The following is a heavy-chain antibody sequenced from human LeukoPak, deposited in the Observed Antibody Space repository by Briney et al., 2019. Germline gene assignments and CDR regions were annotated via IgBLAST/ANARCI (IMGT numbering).Heavy chain of an antibody. D-gene: IGHD3-3*01. V-gene: IGHV3-7*01. J-gene: IGHJ4*02. CDR1: GFAFSTYW. CDR3: TRDFVF. Sequence: GGSLRLPCAASGFAFSTYWMDWVRQAAGKGLEWVGNINQDGSVKHYVDSVRGRFTISRDNARHSVYLQMNALRVEDTAVYYCTRDFVFWGQGTLVTASS. CDR2: INQDGSVK.